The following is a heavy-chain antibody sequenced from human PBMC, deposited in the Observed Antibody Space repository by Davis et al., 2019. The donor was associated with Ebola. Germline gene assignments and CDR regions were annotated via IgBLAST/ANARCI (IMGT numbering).Heavy chain of an antibody. D-gene: IGHD6-19*01. CDR2: INHSGST. V-gene: IGHV4-34*01. CDR1: GGSFSSYY. J-gene: IGHJ3*02. Sequence: SETLSLTCAVYGGSFSSYYWSWIRQPPGKGLEWIGEINHSGSTNYNPSLKSRVTISVDTSKNQFSLKLSSVTAADTAVYYCARATGYSSGWYVGGAFDIWGQGTMVTVSS. CDR3: ARATGYSSGWYVGGAFDI.